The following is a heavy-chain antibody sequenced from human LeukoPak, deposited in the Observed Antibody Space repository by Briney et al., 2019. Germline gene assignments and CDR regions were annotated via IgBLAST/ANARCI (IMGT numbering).Heavy chain of an antibody. Sequence: SETLSLTCTVSGGSISSSSYYWGWIRQSPGKGLEWITNICHTGSTDYNPSLKSRVTVSLEKSKNQFSLKLSSVTAADTAVYYCARIIYTPDYWGQGTLVTVSS. CDR3: ARIIYTPDY. J-gene: IGHJ4*02. D-gene: IGHD3-10*01. CDR1: GGSISSSSYY. V-gene: IGHV4-39*07. CDR2: ICHTGST.